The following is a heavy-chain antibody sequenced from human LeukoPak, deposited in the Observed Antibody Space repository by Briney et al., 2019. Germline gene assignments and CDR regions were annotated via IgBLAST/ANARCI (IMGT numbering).Heavy chain of an antibody. CDR3: AGGTYDFWSGRPYNWFDP. D-gene: IGHD3-3*01. CDR2: IYYSGST. V-gene: IGHV4-59*01. Sequence: SETLSLTCTVSGGSLSSYYWSWFRQPPGKGLEWIGYIYYSGSTNYNPSLKSRVTISVDTSKNQFSLKLSSVTAADTAVYYCAGGTYDFWSGRPYNWFDPWGQGTLVTVSS. J-gene: IGHJ5*02. CDR1: GGSLSSYY.